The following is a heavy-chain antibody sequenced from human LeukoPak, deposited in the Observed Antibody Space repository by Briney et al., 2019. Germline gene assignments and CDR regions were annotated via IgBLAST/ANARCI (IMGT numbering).Heavy chain of an antibody. CDR1: SGSISTSNYY. J-gene: IGHJ5*02. V-gene: IGHV4-39*07. CDR2: MYYSGDT. Sequence: SETLSLTCAVSSGSISTSNYYWGWIRQPPGKGLEWIGSMYYSGDTDYNPSLKSRVTISVDRSKNQFFLKLSSVTAADTAVYYCASRWESWFDPWGQGTLVTVSS. CDR3: ASRWESWFDP. D-gene: IGHD1-26*01.